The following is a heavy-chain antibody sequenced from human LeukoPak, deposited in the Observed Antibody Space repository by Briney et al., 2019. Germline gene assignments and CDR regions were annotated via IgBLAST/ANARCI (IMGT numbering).Heavy chain of an antibody. CDR3: ARGLYGGNSAPLAH. J-gene: IGHJ4*02. D-gene: IGHD4-23*01. CDR1: GDSISTGSYC. CDR2: IYYSGST. V-gene: IGHV4-39*01. Sequence: SETLSLTCTVSGDSISTGSYCWAWIRQSPGKGLECIGTIYYSGSTYSNPSLESRVTISVVPSKSQFSLKLSSVTAADTAVYYCARGLYGGNSAPLAHWGQGTLVTVS.